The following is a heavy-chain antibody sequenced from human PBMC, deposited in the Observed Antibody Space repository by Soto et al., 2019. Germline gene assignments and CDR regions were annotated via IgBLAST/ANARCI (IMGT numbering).Heavy chain of an antibody. J-gene: IGHJ5*02. CDR2: ISYGSSYT. V-gene: IGHV3-11*06. CDR1: GFTFSDYY. Sequence: QVQLVESGGGLVKPGGTLRLSCTGSGFTFSDYYMTWIRQAPGKGLEWVSYISYGSSYTKYADSVKGRFTISRDNAKNSPFLQMNNLRTEDTAIYYCARDPNKSSSWWLDPWGRGALVTVSS. D-gene: IGHD2-15*01. CDR3: ARDPNKSSSWWLDP.